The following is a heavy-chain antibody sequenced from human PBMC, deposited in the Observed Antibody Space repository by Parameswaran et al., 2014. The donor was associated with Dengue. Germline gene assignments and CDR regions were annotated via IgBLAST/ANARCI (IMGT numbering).Heavy chain of an antibody. CDR2: INAGNGNT. CDR3: ARGCGGDCYSHYYGMDV. Sequence: WVRQAPGQRLEWMGWINAGNGNTKYSQKFQGRVTITRDTSASTAYMELSSLRSEDTAVYYCARGCGGDCYSHYYGMDVWGQGTTVTVSS. J-gene: IGHJ6*02. D-gene: IGHD2-21*02. V-gene: IGHV1-3*01.